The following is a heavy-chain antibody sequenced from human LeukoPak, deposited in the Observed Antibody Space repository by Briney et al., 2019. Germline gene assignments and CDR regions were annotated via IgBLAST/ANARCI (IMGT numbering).Heavy chain of an antibody. J-gene: IGHJ6*04. CDR3: ARGAYYYGSGSYYNRLYGMDV. CDR1: GGSFSGYY. D-gene: IGHD3-10*01. V-gene: IGHV4-34*01. Sequence: SETLSLTCAVYGGSFSGYYWSWIRQPPGKGLQWIGEINHSGSTNYNPSLKSRVTISVDTSKNQFSLKLSSVTAADTAVYYCARGAYYYGSGSYYNRLYGMDVWGKGTTVTVSS. CDR2: INHSGST.